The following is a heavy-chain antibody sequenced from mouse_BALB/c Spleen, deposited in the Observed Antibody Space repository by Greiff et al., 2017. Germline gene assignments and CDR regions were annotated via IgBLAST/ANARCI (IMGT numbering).Heavy chain of an antibody. J-gene: IGHJ2*01. V-gene: IGHV1S26*01. CDR3: ARSGDGNYFDY. Sequence: QVQLQQSGAELVRSGASVKMSCKASGYTFTSYTMHWVKQRPGQGLEWIGYINPSSGYTNYNQKFKDKATLTADKSSSTAYMQLSSLTSEDSAVYYCARSGDGNYFDYWGQGTTLTVSS. CDR2: INPSSGYT. D-gene: IGHD2-1*01. CDR1: GYTFTSYT.